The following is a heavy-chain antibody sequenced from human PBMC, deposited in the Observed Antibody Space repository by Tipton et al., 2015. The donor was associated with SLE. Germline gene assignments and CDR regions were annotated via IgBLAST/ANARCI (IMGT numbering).Heavy chain of an antibody. CDR1: GGSFSGHY. CDR3: ARGGVLGDWFDP. Sequence: TLSLTCAVYGGSFSGHYWSWIRQPPGKGLEWIGYIYYSGSTNYNPSLKSRVTISVDTSKNQFSLKLSSVTAADTAVYYCARGGVLGDWFDPWGQGTLVTVSS. J-gene: IGHJ5*02. V-gene: IGHV4-59*11. CDR2: IYYSGST. D-gene: IGHD3-16*01.